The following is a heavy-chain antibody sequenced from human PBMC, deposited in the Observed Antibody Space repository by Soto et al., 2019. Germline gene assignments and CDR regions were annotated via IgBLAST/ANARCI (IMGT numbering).Heavy chain of an antibody. CDR2: ISGSGGST. V-gene: IGHV3-23*01. CDR1: GFTFSSYA. CDR3: AKDILHYDSSGPH. Sequence: SLRLSCAASGFTFSSYAMSWVRQAPGKGLEWVSAISGSGGSTYYADSVKGRFTISRDNSKNTLYLQMNSLRAEDTAVYYCAKDILHYDSSGPHWGQGTLVTVSS. D-gene: IGHD3-22*01. J-gene: IGHJ4*02.